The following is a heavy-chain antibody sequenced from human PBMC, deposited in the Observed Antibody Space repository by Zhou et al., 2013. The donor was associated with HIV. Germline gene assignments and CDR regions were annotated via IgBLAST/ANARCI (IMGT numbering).Heavy chain of an antibody. CDR3: ARLSADITVVPSAMPHPFYYAMDV. J-gene: IGHJ6*02. Sequence: QVQLVQSGADVKKPGSSVKVSCKASGGTFSTYSMNWVRQAPGQGLEWMGGIIPIFGTATYAQNFQGRVTITADESTSTAYMELSSLRSDDTAVYYCARLSADITVVPSAMPHPFYYAMDVWGQGTTVTVSS. V-gene: IGHV1-69*12. CDR1: GGTFSTYS. D-gene: IGHD2-2*01. CDR2: IIPIFGTA.